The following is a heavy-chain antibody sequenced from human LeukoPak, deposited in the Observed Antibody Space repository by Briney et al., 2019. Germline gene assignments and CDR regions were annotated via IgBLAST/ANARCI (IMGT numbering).Heavy chain of an antibody. D-gene: IGHD2-2*01. J-gene: IGHJ4*02. V-gene: IGHV4-4*07. CDR1: GGSINNFH. Sequence: SETLSLTCTVSGGSINNFHWSWIRQPAGKGLEWIGRIFASGSTNYNPSLKSRITMSVDASKNQFSLKLRSVTAADTAMYSCVRDCSSVTCFDYWGQGALVTVSS. CDR2: IFASGST. CDR3: VRDCSSVTCFDY.